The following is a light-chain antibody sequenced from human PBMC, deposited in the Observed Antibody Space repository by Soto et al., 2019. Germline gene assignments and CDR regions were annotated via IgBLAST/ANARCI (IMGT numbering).Light chain of an antibody. V-gene: IGLV1-51*01. J-gene: IGLJ2*01. CDR3: GTWDSGLSVGV. CDR1: NSNIGNNY. Sequence: QAVLTQPPSVSAAPGQKVTISCSGSNSNIGNNYVSWYQQLPGTAPKLLIYDNNKRPSGIPDRFSASKSGTSATLGITGLQTGDEADYYCGTWDSGLSVGVFGGGTQLTVL. CDR2: DNN.